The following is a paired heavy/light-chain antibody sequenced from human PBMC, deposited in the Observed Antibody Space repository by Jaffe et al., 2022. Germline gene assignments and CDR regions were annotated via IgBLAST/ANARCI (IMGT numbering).Heavy chain of an antibody. D-gene: IGHD2-21*01. CDR1: GGSISSGTYS. CDR3: ARAQEGDLAREYFDY. J-gene: IGHJ4*02. V-gene: IGHV4-61*02. Sequence: QVQLQESGPGLVKPSQTLSLTCTVSGGSISSGTYSWSWIRQPAGKGLEWIGRIYTSGNTNYNPSLKSRVTISVDTSKNQFSLKLSSVTAADTAVYYCARAQEGDLAREYFDYWGQGTLVTVSS. CDR2: IYTSGNT.
Light chain of an antibody. Sequence: SSELTQDPAVSVALGQTVRITCQGDSLRNYYASWYQQKAGQAPVLVIYGKNNRPSGIPDRFSGSSSGNTASLTITGAQAEDEADYYCNSRDSSGNIWVFGGGTKLTVL. J-gene: IGLJ3*02. V-gene: IGLV3-19*01. CDR1: SLRNYY. CDR3: NSRDSSGNIWV. CDR2: GKN.